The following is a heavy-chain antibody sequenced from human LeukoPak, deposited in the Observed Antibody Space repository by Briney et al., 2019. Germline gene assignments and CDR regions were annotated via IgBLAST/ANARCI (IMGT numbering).Heavy chain of an antibody. J-gene: IGHJ4*02. CDR3: AKDQGIVGATIDY. D-gene: IGHD1-26*01. CDR1: GFTFSSYG. Sequence: PGGSLRLSCAASGFTFSSYGMHWVRQAPGKGLEWVAVISYDGSNKYYADSVKGRFTISRDNSKNTLYLQMNSLRAEDTAVYYCAKDQGIVGATIDYWGQGTLVTVSS. CDR2: ISYDGSNK. V-gene: IGHV3-30*18.